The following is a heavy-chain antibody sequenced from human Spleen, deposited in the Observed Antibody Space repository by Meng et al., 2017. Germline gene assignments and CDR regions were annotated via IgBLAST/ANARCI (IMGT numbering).Heavy chain of an antibody. V-gene: IGHV4-59*01. CDR2: IYYSGST. CDR1: GGSISSYY. D-gene: IGHD3-22*01. J-gene: IGHJ6*02. Sequence: SETLSLTCTVSGGSISSYYWSWIRQPPGKGLEWIGYIYYSGSTNYNPSLKSRVTISVDTSKNQFSLKLSSVTAADTAVYYCARGGDSSGYYSPYYYGMDVWGQGTTVTVSS. CDR3: ARGGDSSGYYSPYYYGMDV.